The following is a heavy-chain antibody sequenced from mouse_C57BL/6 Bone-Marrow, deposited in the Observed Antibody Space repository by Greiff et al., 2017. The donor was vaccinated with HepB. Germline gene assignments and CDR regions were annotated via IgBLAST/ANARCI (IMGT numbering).Heavy chain of an antibody. CDR2: IYPSDSET. V-gene: IGHV1-61*01. CDR1: GYTFTSYW. Sequence: VQLQQPGAELVRPGSSVKLSCKASGYTFTSYWMDWVKQRPGQGLEWIGNIYPSDSETHYNQKFKDKATLTVDKSSSTAYMQLSSLTSEDSAVYYCARDDYPSYYAMDYWGQGTSVTVSS. D-gene: IGHD2-4*01. CDR3: ARDDYPSYYAMDY. J-gene: IGHJ4*01.